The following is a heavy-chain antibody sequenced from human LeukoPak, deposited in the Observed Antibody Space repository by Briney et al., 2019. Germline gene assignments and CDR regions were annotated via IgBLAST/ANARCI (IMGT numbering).Heavy chain of an antibody. Sequence: PGRSLRLSCTASGFTFGDYAMSWVRQAPGKRLEWVGFIRSKAYGGTTEYAASVKGRFTISRDDSKSIAYLQMNSLKTEDTAVYYCTRVVDYYDSSGYYYPYYYYYGMDVWGQGTTVTVSS. D-gene: IGHD3-22*01. CDR3: TRVVDYYDSSGYYYPYYYYYGMDV. V-gene: IGHV3-49*04. CDR2: IRSKAYGGTT. J-gene: IGHJ6*02. CDR1: GFTFGDYA.